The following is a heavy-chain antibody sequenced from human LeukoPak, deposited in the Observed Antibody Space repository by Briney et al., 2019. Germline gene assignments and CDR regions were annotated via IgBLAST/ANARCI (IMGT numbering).Heavy chain of an antibody. J-gene: IGHJ4*02. Sequence: AASVKVSCKPSGYTFTGYYMHWVRQAPGQGLEWMGWINPNSGGTNYAQKSQGRVTMTRDTSISTAYMELSRLRSDDTAVYYCARDTHCSSTSCYSGFDYWGQGTLVTVSS. CDR2: INPNSGGT. CDR3: ARDTHCSSTSCYSGFDY. CDR1: GYTFTGYY. V-gene: IGHV1-2*02. D-gene: IGHD2-2*01.